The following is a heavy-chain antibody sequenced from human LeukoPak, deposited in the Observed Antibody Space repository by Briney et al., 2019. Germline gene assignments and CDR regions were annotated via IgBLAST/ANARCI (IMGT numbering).Heavy chain of an antibody. CDR1: GITFDGSP. J-gene: IGHJ6*03. V-gene: IGHV3-73*01. Sequence: GGSLKLSCAASGITFDGSPIHWVRQASGKGLEWVGRIRSKTNNYATGYAASVKGRFLISRDDSKNMAYLQMNSLKTEDTAVYYCQAYYYYYMDVWGKGTTVTVS. CDR2: IRSKTNNYAT. CDR3: QAYYYYYMDV.